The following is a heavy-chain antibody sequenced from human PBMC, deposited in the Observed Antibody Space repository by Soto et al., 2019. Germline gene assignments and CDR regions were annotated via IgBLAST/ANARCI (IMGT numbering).Heavy chain of an antibody. Sequence: QVQLVESGGGVVQPGRSLRLSCAASGFTFSSYGMHWVRQAPGKGLEWVAVISYDGSNKYYADSVKGRFTISRDNSTNTLYLQMNSLRAEDTAVYYCAKEDEYSGSYYGILYIGGQGTMGTVSA. CDR1: GFTFSSYG. CDR3: AKEDEYSGSYYGILYI. CDR2: ISYDGSNK. J-gene: IGHJ3*02. D-gene: IGHD1-26*01. V-gene: IGHV3-30*18.